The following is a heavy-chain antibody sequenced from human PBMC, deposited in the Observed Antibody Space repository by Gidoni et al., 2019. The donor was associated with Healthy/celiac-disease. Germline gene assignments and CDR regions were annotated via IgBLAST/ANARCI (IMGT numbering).Heavy chain of an antibody. CDR1: GGSISSYY. CDR3: ARVGIAVAGTNDSYYYMDV. J-gene: IGHJ6*03. V-gene: IGHV4-59*01. D-gene: IGHD6-19*01. CDR2: ISSRGSA. Sequence: QVQLHESRPGLVEPAETLAPTCSVSGGSISSYYGSWIRQPPGNGLEWIAYISSRGSANYNPSPSSPVTISVDTTTHKFSLKLSPVTAADTAEYSCARVGIAVAGTNDSYYYMDVWGKGTTVTVSS.